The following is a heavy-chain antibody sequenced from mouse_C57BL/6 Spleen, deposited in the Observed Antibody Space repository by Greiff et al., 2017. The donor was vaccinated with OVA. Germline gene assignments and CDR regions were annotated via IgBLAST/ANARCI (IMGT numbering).Heavy chain of an antibody. D-gene: IGHD1-1*01. CDR3: ARGTTVVEGDY. Sequence: EVQGVESGGDLVKPGGSLKLSCAASGFTFSSYGMSWVRQTPDKRLEWVATISSGGSYTYYPDSVKGRFTISRDNAKNTLYLQMSSLKSEDTAMYYCARGTTVVEGDYWGQGTTLTVSS. V-gene: IGHV5-6*01. J-gene: IGHJ2*01. CDR2: ISSGGSYT. CDR1: GFTFSSYG.